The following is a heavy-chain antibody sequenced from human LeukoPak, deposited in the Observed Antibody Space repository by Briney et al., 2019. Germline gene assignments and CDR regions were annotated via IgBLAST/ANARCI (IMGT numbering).Heavy chain of an antibody. CDR2: IFTDGSTT. V-gene: IGHV3-74*01. J-gene: IGHJ4*01. CDR1: EFDFFSYG. D-gene: IGHD2-21*02. Sequence: GGSLRLSCVASEFDFFSYGMQWVRQAPGKGLVWVSRIFTDGSTTSYADSVKGRFTISRDNAKNTLYLEMKSLRVEDTAVYYCARELPREVTLDYSGQGTLVTVSP. CDR3: ARELPREVTLDY.